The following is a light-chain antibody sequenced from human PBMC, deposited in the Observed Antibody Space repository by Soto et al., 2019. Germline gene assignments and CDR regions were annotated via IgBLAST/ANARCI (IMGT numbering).Light chain of an antibody. J-gene: IGKJ4*01. CDR1: QSVSSSY. Sequence: EIVLTQSPGTLSLSPGERATLSCRASQSVSSSYLAWYQQKPGQAPRLLIYGASSRATGIPDRFSGSGSGTDFTLTISRLEPEDFAVYYCQQYGSSPFTFGGGTKMDI. CDR3: QQYGSSPFT. V-gene: IGKV3-20*01. CDR2: GAS.